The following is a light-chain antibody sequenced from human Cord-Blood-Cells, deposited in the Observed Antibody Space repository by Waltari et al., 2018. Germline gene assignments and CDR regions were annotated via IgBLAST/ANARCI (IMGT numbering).Light chain of an antibody. J-gene: IGLJ2*01. CDR3: CSYAGSSTVV. V-gene: IGLV2-23*01. CDR1: RSDVGSYNL. Sequence: QSALTQPASVPGSPGQPLTISCTGTRSDVGSYNLVYWYQQHPDKAPQLLHYEGSRRPSVVFNRYSGSKSGNTASLTISGLQAEDEADDYCCSYAGSSTVVFGGGTKLTVL. CDR2: EGS.